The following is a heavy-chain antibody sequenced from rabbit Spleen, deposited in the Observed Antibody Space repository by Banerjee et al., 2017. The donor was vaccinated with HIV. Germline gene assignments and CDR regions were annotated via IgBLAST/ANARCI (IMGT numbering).Heavy chain of an antibody. V-gene: IGHV1S45*01. Sequence: QEQLEESGGDLVKPGASLTLTCTASGFSFSSDVLMCWVRQAPGKGLEWIGCIAAAGSSGTTYYASWARGRFTISKTSSTTVTLQMTSLTVADTATYFCARDSAGREDFNLWGPGTLVTVS. D-gene: IGHD4-2*01. CDR3: ARDSAGREDFNL. CDR2: IAAAGSSGTT. J-gene: IGHJ4*01. CDR1: GFSFSSDVL.